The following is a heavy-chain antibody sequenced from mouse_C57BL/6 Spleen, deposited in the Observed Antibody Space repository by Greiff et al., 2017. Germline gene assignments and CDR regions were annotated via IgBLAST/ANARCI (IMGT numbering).Heavy chain of an antibody. CDR2: ISSGSSTI. J-gene: IGHJ3*01. CDR3: ARNKYPNSNYAWFAY. D-gene: IGHD2-5*01. V-gene: IGHV5-17*01. CDR1: GFTFSDYG. Sequence: EVKLMESGGGLVKPGGSLKLSCAASGFTFSDYGMHWVRQAPEKGLVWVAYISSGSSTIYYADTVKGRFTISRDNAKNTLFLQMTSLRSEDTAMYYCARNKYPNSNYAWFAYWGQGTLVTVSA.